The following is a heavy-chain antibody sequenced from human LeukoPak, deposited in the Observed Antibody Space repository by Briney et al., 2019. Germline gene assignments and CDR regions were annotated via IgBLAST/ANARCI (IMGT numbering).Heavy chain of an antibody. CDR2: ISAYNGNT. J-gene: IGHJ1*01. D-gene: IGHD6-13*01. Sequence: ASVKVSCKASGYTFTSYGIRWVRQAPGQGLEWMGWISAYNGNTNYAQKLQGRVTMTTDTSTSTAYMELRSLRSDDTAVYYCARFRRGQQLVLYFQHWGQGTLVTVSS. V-gene: IGHV1-18*01. CDR3: ARFRRGQQLVLYFQH. CDR1: GYTFTSYG.